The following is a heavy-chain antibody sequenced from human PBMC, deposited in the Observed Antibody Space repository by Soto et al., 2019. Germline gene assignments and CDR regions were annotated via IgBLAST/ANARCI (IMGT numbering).Heavy chain of an antibody. CDR3: ARDKGAGYSYGYRGACGMDV. Sequence: GGSLRLSCAATGFTFSTYTMNWVRQAPGKGLEWVAGIFPGGSTYYANSVKGRFTISRDHSQSSVFLQMSSLRSEDTAVYYCARDKGAGYSYGYRGACGMDVWGQGTTVTVSS. CDR1: GFTFSTYT. J-gene: IGHJ6*02. D-gene: IGHD5-18*01. V-gene: IGHV3-23*03. CDR2: IFPGGST.